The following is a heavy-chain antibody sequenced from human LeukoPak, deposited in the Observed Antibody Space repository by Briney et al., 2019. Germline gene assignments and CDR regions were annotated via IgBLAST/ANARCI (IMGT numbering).Heavy chain of an antibody. J-gene: IGHJ4*02. CDR3: AREPKTYYYDSSGLGCFDY. CDR1: GGSISSYY. D-gene: IGHD3-22*01. V-gene: IGHV4-34*01. CDR2: INHSGST. Sequence: SETLSLTCTVSGGSISSYYWSWIRQPPGKGLEWIGEINHSGSTNYNPSLKSRVTISVDTSKNQFSLKLSSVTAADTAVYYCAREPKTYYYDSSGLGCFDYWGQGTLVTVSS.